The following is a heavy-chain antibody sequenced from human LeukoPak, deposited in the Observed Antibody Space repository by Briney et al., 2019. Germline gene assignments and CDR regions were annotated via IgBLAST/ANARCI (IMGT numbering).Heavy chain of an antibody. V-gene: IGHV3-49*04. J-gene: IGHJ4*02. CDR2: IRGIAYGGTT. D-gene: IGHD6-19*01. CDR3: TRMSIAVAVDY. CDR1: GFTFGDYA. Sequence: TGGSLRLSCTASGFTFGDYAMTWVRQAPGKGLEWIGFIRGIAYGGTTEYAASVKGRFTISRDDSKSIAYLQMNSLKIEDTAVYYCTRMSIAVAVDYWGQGTLVTVSS.